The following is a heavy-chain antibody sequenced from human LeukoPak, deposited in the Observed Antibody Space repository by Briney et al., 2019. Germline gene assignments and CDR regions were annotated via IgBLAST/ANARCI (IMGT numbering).Heavy chain of an antibody. J-gene: IGHJ4*02. D-gene: IGHD5-18*01. CDR3: ARGRVLDTAMVPEYYFDY. Sequence: GRSLRLSCAASGFTFSNYGMHWVRQAPGKGLEWVSVIYSGGSTYYADSVKGRFTISRDNSKNTLYLQMNSLRAEDTAVYYCARGRVLDTAMVPEYYFDYWGQGTLVTVSS. V-gene: IGHV3-66*01. CDR2: IYSGGST. CDR1: GFTFSNYG.